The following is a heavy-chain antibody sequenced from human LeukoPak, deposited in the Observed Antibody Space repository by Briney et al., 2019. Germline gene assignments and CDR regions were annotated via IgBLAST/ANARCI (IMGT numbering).Heavy chain of an antibody. D-gene: IGHD3-22*01. CDR3: ARDKHYYDSSNYV. J-gene: IGHJ4*02. CDR1: GFSFNDYG. V-gene: IGHV3-20*04. Sequence: GGSLRLSCAASGFSFNDYGMSWVRQGPGKGLEWVSGINWNSGNTGYADSVRGRFTISRDNAKNSLYLQMNSLRAEDTALYYCARDKHYYDSSNYVWGQGTLVTVSS. CDR2: INWNSGNT.